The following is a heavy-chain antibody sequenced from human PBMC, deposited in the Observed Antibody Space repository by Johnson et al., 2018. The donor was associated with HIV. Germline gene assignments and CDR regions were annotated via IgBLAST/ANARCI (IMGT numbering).Heavy chain of an antibody. CDR2: IWYDGSNK. D-gene: IGHD1-26*01. CDR3: ARRDSGSLSFDL. Sequence: QVQLVESGGGVVQPGRSLRLSCVASGFTFSTYGMHWVRQAPGKGLEWVAVIWYDGSNKYYADSVKGRLTISRDNSKNSLYLQMNSLRAEDTAVYYCARRDSGSLSFDLWGQGTMVTVSS. CDR1: GFTFSTYG. V-gene: IGHV3-33*01. J-gene: IGHJ3*01.